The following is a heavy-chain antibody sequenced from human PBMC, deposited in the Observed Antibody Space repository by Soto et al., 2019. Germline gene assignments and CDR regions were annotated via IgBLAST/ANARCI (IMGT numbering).Heavy chain of an antibody. Sequence: EVQLVESGGGLIQPGGSLRLSCAASGFTVSSNYMSWVRQAPGKGLDWVSVIYSGGSTYYADSVKGRFTISRDNSKNTLYLQMNSLRAEDTAVYYCAREYSYGYYYYYAMDVWGQGTTVIVSS. J-gene: IGHJ6*02. CDR2: IYSGGST. V-gene: IGHV3-53*01. CDR1: GFTVSSNY. CDR3: AREYSYGYYYYYAMDV. D-gene: IGHD5-18*01.